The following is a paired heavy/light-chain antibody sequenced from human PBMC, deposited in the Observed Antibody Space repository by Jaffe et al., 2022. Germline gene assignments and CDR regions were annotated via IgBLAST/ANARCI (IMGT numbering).Light chain of an antibody. Sequence: DIQLTQSPSFLSASVGDRVTITCRASQGISSYLAWYQQKPGKAPKLLIYAASTLQSGVPSRFSGSGSGTEFTLTISSLQPEDFATYYCQQLNSYLITFGQGTRLEIK. V-gene: IGKV1-9*01. J-gene: IGKJ5*01. CDR2: AAS. CDR3: QQLNSYLIT. CDR1: QGISSY.
Heavy chain of an antibody. J-gene: IGHJ4*02. CDR2: ISGSGGST. V-gene: IGHV3-23*01. D-gene: IGHD3-10*01. CDR3: AKDQKGYYGSGSYYVFDY. CDR1: GFTFSSYA. Sequence: EVQLLESGGGLVQPGGSLRLSCAASGFTFSSYAMSWVRQAPGKGLEWVSAISGSGGSTYYADSVKGRFTISRDNSKNTLYLQMNSLRAEDTAVYYCAKDQKGYYGSGSYYVFDYWGQGTLVTVSS.